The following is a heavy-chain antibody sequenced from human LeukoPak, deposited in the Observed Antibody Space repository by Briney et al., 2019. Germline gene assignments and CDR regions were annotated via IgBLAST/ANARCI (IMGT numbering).Heavy chain of an antibody. CDR1: GFTFSSYG. Sequence: PGGSLRLSCAASGFTFSSYGMHWVRQAPGKGLEWVAVISYDGSNKYYADSVKGRFTISRDNSKNTLYLQMNSLRAVDTAVYYCAKATTYNLDAFDIWGQGTMVTVSS. CDR2: ISYDGSNK. J-gene: IGHJ3*02. CDR3: AKATTYNLDAFDI. D-gene: IGHD1-1*01. V-gene: IGHV3-30*18.